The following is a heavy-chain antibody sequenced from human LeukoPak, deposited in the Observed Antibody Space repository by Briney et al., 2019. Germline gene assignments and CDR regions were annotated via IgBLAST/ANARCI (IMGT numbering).Heavy chain of an antibody. CDR1: GGSISSHY. Sequence: SETLSLTCTVSGGSISSHYWSWIRQPPGKGLEWVGYIYYSGTTNYNPSLKSRVTITVDTSKNQFSLKLSSVTAADTAVYYCARGVYIAAAQYGYWGQGTLVTVSS. CDR2: IYYSGTT. V-gene: IGHV4-59*11. CDR3: ARGVYIAAAQYGY. D-gene: IGHD6-13*01. J-gene: IGHJ4*02.